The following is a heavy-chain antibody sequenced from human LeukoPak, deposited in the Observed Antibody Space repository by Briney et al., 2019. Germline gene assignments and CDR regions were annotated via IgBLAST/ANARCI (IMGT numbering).Heavy chain of an antibody. J-gene: IGHJ4*02. CDR3: ARKDYADYFDY. D-gene: IGHD4-17*01. CDR1: GGSFSGYY. CDR2: INHSGST. V-gene: IGHV4-34*01. Sequence: SETLSLTCAVYGGSFSGYYWSWIRQPPGKGLEWIGEINHSGSTNYNPSLKSRVTISVDTSKNQFSLKLSSVTAADTAVYYCARKDYADYFDYWGQGTLVTVSS.